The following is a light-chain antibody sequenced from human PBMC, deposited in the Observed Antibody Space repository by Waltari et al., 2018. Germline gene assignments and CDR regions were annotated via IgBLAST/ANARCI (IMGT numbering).Light chain of an antibody. J-gene: IGLJ1*01. Sequence: QSALTQPASVSGSPGQSHTNSCTGPSSDVGAYDYVHWYRQLPGKAPELMISDVSRRPSGISDRFSGSKSGDTASLTISGLQAEDEADYYCSSMISGGPLVFGSGTQVTVL. CDR3: SSMISGGPLV. CDR2: DVS. CDR1: SSDVGAYDY. V-gene: IGLV2-14*03.